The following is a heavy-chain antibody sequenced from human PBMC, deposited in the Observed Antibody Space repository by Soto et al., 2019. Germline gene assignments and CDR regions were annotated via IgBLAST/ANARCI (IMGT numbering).Heavy chain of an antibody. CDR3: AKDDGLYYDILTGYPQLDY. V-gene: IGHV3-30*18. Sequence: PGGSLRLSCAASGFIFRSYGMHWVRQAPGKGLDWVAVISFDGINKYYADSVKGRFTISRDNSKNTLYLQMNSLRAEDTAVYYCAKDDGLYYDILTGYPQLDYWGQGTLVTVSS. J-gene: IGHJ4*02. CDR2: ISFDGINK. CDR1: GFIFRSYG. D-gene: IGHD3-9*01.